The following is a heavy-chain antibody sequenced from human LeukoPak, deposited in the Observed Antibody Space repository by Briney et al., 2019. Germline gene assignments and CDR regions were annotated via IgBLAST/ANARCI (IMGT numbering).Heavy chain of an antibody. J-gene: IGHJ4*02. CDR3: ARDVDYGDYLFDY. D-gene: IGHD4-17*01. CDR1: GFTFSSYA. V-gene: IGHV3-30-3*01. Sequence: GGSLRLSCAASGFTFSSYAMHWVRQAPGKGLGWVAVISYDGSNKYYADSVKGRFTISRDNSKNTLYLQMNSLRAEDTAVYYCARDVDYGDYLFDYWGQGTLVTVSS. CDR2: ISYDGSNK.